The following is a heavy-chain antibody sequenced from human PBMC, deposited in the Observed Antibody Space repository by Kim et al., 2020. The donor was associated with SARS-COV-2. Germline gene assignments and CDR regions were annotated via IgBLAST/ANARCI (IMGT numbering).Heavy chain of an antibody. CDR2: IKSKTDGGTT. CDR1: GFTFSNAW. V-gene: IGHV3-15*01. Sequence: GGSLRLSCAASGFTFSNAWMSWVRQAPGKGLEWVGRIKSKTDGGTTDYAAPVKGRFTISRDDSKNTLYLQMNSLKTEDTAVYYCTTGPRIAVAGRGYWGQGTLVTVSS. CDR3: TTGPRIAVAGRGY. D-gene: IGHD6-19*01. J-gene: IGHJ4*02.